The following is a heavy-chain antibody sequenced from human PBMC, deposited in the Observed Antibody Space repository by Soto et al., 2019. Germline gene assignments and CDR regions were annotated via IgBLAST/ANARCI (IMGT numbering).Heavy chain of an antibody. CDR3: ARARQVGPSSGRFDP. Sequence: PSETLSLTCSVNGASINSGSVSWSWIRQSPGKGLAYLGDITYSGRPVYNPSLKTPVTMSVDTPKNQFSLEVRSVTAADTAVYYCARARQVGPSSGRFDPWGQGTLV. J-gene: IGHJ5*02. CDR1: GASINSGSVS. CDR2: ITYSGRP. V-gene: IGHV4-31*01.